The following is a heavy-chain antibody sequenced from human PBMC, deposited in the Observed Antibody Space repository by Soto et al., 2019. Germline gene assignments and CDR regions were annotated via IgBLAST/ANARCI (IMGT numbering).Heavy chain of an antibody. Sequence: QVQLVESGGGVVQPGRSLRLSCAASGFTFSSNGMHWVRQAPGKGLEWVAVISYDGSNKYYANSVKGRFTISRDNSKITLYLQMNRLRAEDTVVYYCAKDQYSWSYYFPDAFDIWGQGTMVTVSS. CDR3: AKDQYSWSYYFPDAFDI. J-gene: IGHJ3*02. V-gene: IGHV3-30*18. D-gene: IGHD1-26*01. CDR2: ISYDGSNK. CDR1: GFTFSSNG.